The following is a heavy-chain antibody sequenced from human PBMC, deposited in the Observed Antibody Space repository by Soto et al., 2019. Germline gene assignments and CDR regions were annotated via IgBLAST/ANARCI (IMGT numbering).Heavy chain of an antibody. Sequence: QVQLVQSGAEVEKPGSSVKVSCKASGGTFSSYTISWVRQAPGQGLEWMGRIIPILGIANHAKKFQGRVTITADKSTSTAYMELSSLRSEDTAVYYCAREEYYYGSGAFFDYWGQGTLVTVSS. J-gene: IGHJ4*02. CDR3: AREEYYYGSGAFFDY. V-gene: IGHV1-69*08. D-gene: IGHD3-10*01. CDR2: IIPILGIA. CDR1: GGTFSSYT.